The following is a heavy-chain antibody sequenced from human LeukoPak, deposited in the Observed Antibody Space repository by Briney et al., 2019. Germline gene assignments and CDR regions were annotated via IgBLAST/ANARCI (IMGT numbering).Heavy chain of an antibody. D-gene: IGHD2-2*01. V-gene: IGHV3-30-3*01. Sequence: GGSLRLSCAASGFTFSSYAMHWVRQAPGKGLEWVAVISCDGSNKYYADSVKGRFTISRDNSKNTLYLQMNSLRAEDTAVYYCARDRGTSSYFDYWGQGTLVTVSS. CDR2: ISCDGSNK. J-gene: IGHJ4*02. CDR1: GFTFSSYA. CDR3: ARDRGTSSYFDY.